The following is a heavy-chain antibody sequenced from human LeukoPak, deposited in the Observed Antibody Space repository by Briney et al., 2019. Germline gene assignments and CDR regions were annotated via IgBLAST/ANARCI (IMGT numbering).Heavy chain of an antibody. D-gene: IGHD2-15*01. V-gene: IGHV3-30-3*01. CDR1: GFTFRSYA. CDR2: ISYNGNNK. Sequence: PGRSLRLSCAASGFTFRSYAVHWVRQAPGKGLEWVAVISYNGNNKYYADSVKGRFTISRDNSKNTLYLQMNSLRAEDTAVYYCAREAEGNDYWGQGTLVTVSS. J-gene: IGHJ4*02. CDR3: AREAEGNDY.